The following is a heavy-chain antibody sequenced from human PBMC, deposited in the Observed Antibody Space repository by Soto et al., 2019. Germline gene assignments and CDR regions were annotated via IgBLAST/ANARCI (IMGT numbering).Heavy chain of an antibody. V-gene: IGHV3-23*01. D-gene: IGHD3-16*01. Sequence: EVKLLDSGGGLVQTGGSLRLSCAASGFTFSSYAMGWVHQAPGKGLDWVSVISGSGGSTYSADSVKGRFTISRDNSKNILYLQMNGLRAEDTAVYYCAKGITDTGGYYYYSMDVWGQGTAVTVSS. CDR3: AKGITDTGGYYYYSMDV. J-gene: IGHJ6*02. CDR2: ISGSGGST. CDR1: GFTFSSYA.